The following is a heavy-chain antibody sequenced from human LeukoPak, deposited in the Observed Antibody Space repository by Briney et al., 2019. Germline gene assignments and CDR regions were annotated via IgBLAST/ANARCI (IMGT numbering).Heavy chain of an antibody. CDR1: GGTFSSYA. D-gene: IGHD3-22*01. Sequence: ASVKVSCTASGGTFSSYAISWVRQAPGQGLEWMGGIIPIFGTANYAQKFQGRVTITTDESTSTAYMELSSLRSEDTAVYYCARVKLGGYGEDYWGQGTLVTVSS. J-gene: IGHJ4*02. CDR2: IIPIFGTA. V-gene: IGHV1-69*05. CDR3: ARVKLGGYGEDY.